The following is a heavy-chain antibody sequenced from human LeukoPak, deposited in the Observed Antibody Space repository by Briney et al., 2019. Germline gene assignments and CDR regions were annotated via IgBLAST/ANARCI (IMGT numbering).Heavy chain of an antibody. D-gene: IGHD2-2*01. CDR1: GGTFSSYA. V-gene: IGHV1-69*13. Sequence: GASVKVSCKASGGTFSSYAISWVRQAPGQGFEWMGGIIPIFGTANYAQKFQGRVTITADESTSTAYMELSSLRSEDTAVYYCARESGYCSSTSCYGYYYYMDVWGKGTTVTVSS. CDR2: IIPIFGTA. CDR3: ARESGYCSSTSCYGYYYYMDV. J-gene: IGHJ6*03.